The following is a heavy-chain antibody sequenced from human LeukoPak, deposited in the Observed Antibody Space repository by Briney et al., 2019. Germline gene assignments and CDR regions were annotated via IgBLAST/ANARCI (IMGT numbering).Heavy chain of an antibody. CDR2: TYYRSKWYN. CDR3: ARDPVRYCSGGSCYGDAFDI. V-gene: IGHV6-1*01. D-gene: IGHD2-15*01. J-gene: IGHJ3*02. CDR1: GDSVSSNSAA. Sequence: SQTLSLTCAISGDSVSSNSAAWNWIRQSPSRGLEWLGRTYYRSKWYNDYAVSVKSRITINPDTSKNQFSLQLNSVTPEDTAVYYCARDPVRYCSGGSCYGDAFDIWGQGTMVTVSS.